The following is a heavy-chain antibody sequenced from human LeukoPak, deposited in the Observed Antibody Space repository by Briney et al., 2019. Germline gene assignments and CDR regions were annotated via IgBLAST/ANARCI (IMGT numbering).Heavy chain of an antibody. D-gene: IGHD6-19*01. CDR2: IYYSGST. CDR3: ARDSGLSSGWPGDWFDP. V-gene: IGHV4-31*03. J-gene: IGHJ5*02. Sequence: PSETLSLTCTVSGGSISSGGYYWSWIRQHPGKGLEWIGYIYYSGSTYYNPSLKSRVTISVDTSKNQFSLRLSSVTAADTAVYYCARDSGLSSGWPGDWFDPWGQGTLVTVPS. CDR1: GGSISSGGYY.